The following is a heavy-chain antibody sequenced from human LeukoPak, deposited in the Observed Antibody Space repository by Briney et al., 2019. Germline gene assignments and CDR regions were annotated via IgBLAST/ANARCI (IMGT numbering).Heavy chain of an antibody. Sequence: GASVKVSCKASGYTFTSYDINWVRQATGQGLEWMGWINPNSGGTNYAQKFQGWVTMTRDTSISTAYMELSRLRSDDTAVYYCARGGLGSSGWYAADYWGQGTLVTVSS. V-gene: IGHV1-2*04. D-gene: IGHD6-19*01. CDR2: INPNSGGT. CDR1: GYTFTSYD. J-gene: IGHJ4*02. CDR3: ARGGLGSSGWYAADY.